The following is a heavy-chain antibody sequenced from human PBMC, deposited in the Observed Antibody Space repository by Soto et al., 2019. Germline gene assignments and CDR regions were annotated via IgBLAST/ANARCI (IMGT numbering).Heavy chain of an antibody. CDR3: ARERRYSYGYFSTGLDY. CDR1: GFTFSSYD. Sequence: GGSLGLSCAASGFTFSSYDINWFRQAPGKGLEWVSYISSRGSTIYYADSVKGRLTISRDNAKNSLYLQMNSLRAEDTAVYYCARERRYSYGYFSTGLDYWGQGTLVTVSS. D-gene: IGHD5-18*01. CDR2: ISSRGSTI. V-gene: IGHV3-48*03. J-gene: IGHJ4*02.